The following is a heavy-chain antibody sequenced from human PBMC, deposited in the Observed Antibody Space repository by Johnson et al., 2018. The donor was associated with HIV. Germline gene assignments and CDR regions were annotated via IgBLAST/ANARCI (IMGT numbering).Heavy chain of an antibody. Sequence: EVQVVESGGGLLQSGGSLRLSCAASGFTFTSYAMSWFRQAPGKGLEWVSTIDGGGGSKSYADSMKGRFTISRDNSKITLYLHVNSLRAEDTAVYYCAGGRYSSGWYLAGAFDIWGQGTMVTVSS. V-gene: IGHV3-23*04. D-gene: IGHD6-13*01. J-gene: IGHJ3*02. CDR1: GFTFTSYA. CDR2: IDGGGGSK. CDR3: AGGRYSSGWYLAGAFDI.